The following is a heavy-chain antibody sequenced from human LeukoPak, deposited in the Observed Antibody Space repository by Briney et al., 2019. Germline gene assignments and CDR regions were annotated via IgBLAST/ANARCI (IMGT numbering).Heavy chain of an antibody. J-gene: IGHJ5*02. CDR3: ARSHSSSYFHWFDP. Sequence: ASVKVSCKASGYTFTSYGFSWVRQAPGQGLEWMGWISAYNGNTNYAQKLQGRVTMTTDTSTSTAYMELRSLRSDDTAVYYCARSHSSSYFHWFDPWGQGTLVTVTS. CDR2: ISAYNGNT. V-gene: IGHV1-18*01. CDR1: GYTFTSYG. D-gene: IGHD6-13*01.